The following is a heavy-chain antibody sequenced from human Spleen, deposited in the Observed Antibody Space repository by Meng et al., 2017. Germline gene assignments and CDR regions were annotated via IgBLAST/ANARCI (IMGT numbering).Heavy chain of an antibody. CDR1: GYTLSRDG. J-gene: IGHJ4*02. CDR3: VTRDNPYLNC. D-gene: IGHD1-1*01. V-gene: IGHV1-18*01. CDR2: INTYTGKT. Sequence: QCQLVQSGAEVKKPGASVKVSCDASGYTLSRDGFSWVRQAPGQGLEWLGWINTYTGKTDYAQKFQGRVTLTTDTFTSTAYMELRSLRSDDTAVYYCVTRDNPYLNCWGQGTLVTVSS.